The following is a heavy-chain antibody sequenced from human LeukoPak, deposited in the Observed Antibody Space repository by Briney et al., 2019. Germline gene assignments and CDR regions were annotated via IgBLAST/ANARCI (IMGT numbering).Heavy chain of an antibody. D-gene: IGHD1-26*01. CDR1: GGSISSSSYY. CDR3: ARDDISYSGSHFDY. Sequence: SETLSLTCTVSGGSISSSSYYWGWIRQPPGKGLEWIGSIYYSGSTYYNPSLKSRVTISVDTSKNQFSLKLSSVTAADTAVYYCARDDISYSGSHFDYWGQGTLVTVSS. J-gene: IGHJ4*02. CDR2: IYYSGST. V-gene: IGHV4-39*07.